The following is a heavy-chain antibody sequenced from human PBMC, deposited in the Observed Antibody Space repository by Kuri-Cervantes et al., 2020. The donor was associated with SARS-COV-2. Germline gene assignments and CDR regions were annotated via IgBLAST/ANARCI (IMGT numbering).Heavy chain of an antibody. CDR1: GFTFSSYA. D-gene: IGHD4-11*01. V-gene: IGHV3-30-3*01. J-gene: IGHJ4*02. CDR2: ISYDGSNK. CDR3: ATLTVTTAIDGDY. Sequence: GGSLRLSCAASGFTFSSYAMHWVRQAPGKGLEWVAVISYDGSNKYYADSVKGRFTISRDNSKNTLYLQMNSLRAEDTAVYYCATLTVTTAIDGDYWGQGTLVTVSS.